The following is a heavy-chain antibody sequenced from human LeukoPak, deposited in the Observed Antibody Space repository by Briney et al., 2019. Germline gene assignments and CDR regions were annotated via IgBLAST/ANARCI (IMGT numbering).Heavy chain of an antibody. CDR1: GYTFTNYL. CDR2: ISAYNGNT. V-gene: IGHV1-18*04. CDR3: ARDPLRSTWSTYYNALDV. D-gene: IGHD6-13*01. Sequence: ASVKVSCKASGYTFTNYLLHWVRQAPGQGLEWMGWISAYNGNTDYAQKFQGRVTMTTDTSTSTAYMELRSLTSDDTAVYYCARDPLRSTWSTYYNALDVWGQGTTVTVSS. J-gene: IGHJ6*02.